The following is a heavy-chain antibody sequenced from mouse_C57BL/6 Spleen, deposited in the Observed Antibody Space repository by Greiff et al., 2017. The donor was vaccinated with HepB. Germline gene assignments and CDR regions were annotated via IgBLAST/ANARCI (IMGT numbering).Heavy chain of an antibody. Sequence: VQLQQSGAELVKPGASVKLSCKASGYTFTSYWMHWVKQRPGQGLEWIGMIHPNSGSTNYNEKFKSKATLTVDKSASTAYMQLSSLTSEDSAVYYCAIKTAQATGYYFDYWGQGTTLTVSS. CDR2: IHPNSGST. V-gene: IGHV1-64*01. CDR1: GYTFTSYW. D-gene: IGHD3-2*02. CDR3: AIKTAQATGYYFDY. J-gene: IGHJ2*01.